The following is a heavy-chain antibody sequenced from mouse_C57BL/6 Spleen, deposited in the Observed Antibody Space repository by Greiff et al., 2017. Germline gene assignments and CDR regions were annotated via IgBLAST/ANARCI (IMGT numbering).Heavy chain of an antibody. Sequence: QVQLQQSGAELVRPGASVTLSCKASGYTFTDYEMHWVKQTPVHGLEWIGAIDPETGGTAYNQKFKGKAILTADKSSSTAYMELSSLTSEDSAVYCSTRDYGSSYGAYWGQGTLVTVSA. V-gene: IGHV1-15*01. CDR2: IDPETGGT. J-gene: IGHJ3*01. D-gene: IGHD1-1*01. CDR1: GYTFTDYE. CDR3: TRDYGSSYGAY.